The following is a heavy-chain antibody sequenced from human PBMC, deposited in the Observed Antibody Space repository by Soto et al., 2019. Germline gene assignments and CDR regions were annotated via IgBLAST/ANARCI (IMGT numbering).Heavy chain of an antibody. CDR1: GGSISSGDYY. V-gene: IGHV4-30-4*01. CDR3: ARAPEDYYYYGMDV. J-gene: IGHJ6*02. CDR2: IYYSGST. Sequence: PSETLSLTCTVSGGSISSGDYYWSWIRQPPGKGLEWIGYIYYSGSTYYNPSLKSRVTISVDTSKNQFSLKLSSVTAADTAVYYRARAPEDYYYYGMDVWGHGTTVTVSS.